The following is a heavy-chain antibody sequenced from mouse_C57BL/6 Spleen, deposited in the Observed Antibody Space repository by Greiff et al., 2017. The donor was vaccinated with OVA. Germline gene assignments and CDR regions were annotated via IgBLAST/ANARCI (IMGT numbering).Heavy chain of an antibody. CDR1: GYTFTSYG. V-gene: IGHV1-81*01. CDR3: ARGAYDYDGLDY. D-gene: IGHD2-4*01. CDR2: IYPRSGTT. Sequence: VQLQQSGAELARPGASVKLSCTASGYTFTSYGISWVKQRTGQGLEWIGEIYPRSGTTYYNEKFKGKATLTADKSSSTAYMELRSLTSEDSAVYFCARGAYDYDGLDYWGQGTTLTVSS. J-gene: IGHJ2*01.